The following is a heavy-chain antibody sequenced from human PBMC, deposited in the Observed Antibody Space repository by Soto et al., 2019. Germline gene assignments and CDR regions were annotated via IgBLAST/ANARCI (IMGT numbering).Heavy chain of an antibody. Sequence: PGGSLRLSCAASGFTFSSYWMHWVRQAPGKGLVWVSRINSVGTSTSYADSVKGRFTISRDNAKNTLYLQMSSLRVEDTAVYYCARGGGWLQPYNWFDPWGQGTLVTVSS. D-gene: IGHD5-12*01. V-gene: IGHV3-74*01. J-gene: IGHJ5*02. CDR1: GFTFSSYW. CDR2: INSVGTST. CDR3: ARGGGWLQPYNWFDP.